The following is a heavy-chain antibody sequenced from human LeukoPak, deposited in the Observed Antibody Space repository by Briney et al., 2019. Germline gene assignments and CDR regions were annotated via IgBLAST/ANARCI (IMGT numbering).Heavy chain of an antibody. V-gene: IGHV4-39*01. J-gene: IGHJ4*02. CDR3: ARHSSLRVAGSDY. CDR2: IYYSGST. Sequence: SETLSLTCIVSGGSISSSSYYWGWIRQPPGKGLEWIESIYYSGSTYYNPSLKSRVTISVDTSKNQFSLNLTSVTAADTAVYYCARHSSLRVAGSDYWGQGTLVTVSS. CDR1: GGSISSSSYY. D-gene: IGHD3-10*01.